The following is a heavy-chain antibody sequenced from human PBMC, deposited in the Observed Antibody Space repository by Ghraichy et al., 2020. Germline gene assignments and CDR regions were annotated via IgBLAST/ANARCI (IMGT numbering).Heavy chain of an antibody. Sequence: GGSLRLSCAASGFTVSSNYMSWVRQAPGKGLEWVSVIYSGGSTYYADSVKGRFTISRDNSKNTLYLQMNSLRAEDMAVYYCAGTTYSNYEHAFDIWGQGTMVTVSS. D-gene: IGHD4-11*01. CDR1: GFTVSSNY. CDR3: AGTTYSNYEHAFDI. CDR2: IYSGGST. J-gene: IGHJ3*02. V-gene: IGHV3-53*01.